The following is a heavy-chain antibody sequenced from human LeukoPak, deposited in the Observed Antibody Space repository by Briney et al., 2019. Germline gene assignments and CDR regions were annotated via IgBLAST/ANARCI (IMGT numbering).Heavy chain of an antibody. J-gene: IGHJ4*02. V-gene: IGHV1-3*01. CDR1: GYTFTSYS. D-gene: IGHD6-19*01. CDR3: AKPLAVAGFEY. CDR2: FNAGNGYT. Sequence: ASVKVSCKASGYTFTSYSMHWVRQAPGQRLEWMGWFNAGNGYTKYSQKFQGRVTITRDTSASTAYMELSSLRSEDTAVYFCAKPLAVAGFEYWGQGTLVTVSS.